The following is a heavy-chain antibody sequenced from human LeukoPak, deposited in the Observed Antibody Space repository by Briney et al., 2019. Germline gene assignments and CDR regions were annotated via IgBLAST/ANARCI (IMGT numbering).Heavy chain of an antibody. V-gene: IGHV4-34*01. CDR2: INHSGST. CDR3: ARVKGYCTNGVCWSYYFDY. J-gene: IGHJ4*02. CDR1: GGSFSGYY. D-gene: IGHD2-8*01. Sequence: SETLSLTCAVYGGSFSGYYWSWIRQPPGKGLEWIGEINHSGSTNYNPSLKSRVTISVDTSKNQFSLKLSSVTAADTAVCYCARVKGYCTNGVCWSYYFDYWGQGTLVTVSS.